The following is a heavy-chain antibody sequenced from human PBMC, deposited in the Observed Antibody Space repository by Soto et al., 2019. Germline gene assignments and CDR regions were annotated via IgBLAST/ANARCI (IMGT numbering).Heavy chain of an antibody. J-gene: IGHJ4*02. CDR1: GFTFSSYA. CDR3: AREDRYFDY. CDR2: ISYDGSNK. V-gene: IGHV3-30-3*01. Sequence: QVQLVESGGGVVQPGRSLRLSCAASGFTFSSYAMHWVRQAPGKGLEWVAVISYDGSNKYYADSVKGRFTISRDNSKNTLYLQMNSLRAEDTAVYYCAREDRYFDYWGQGTLVTVSS.